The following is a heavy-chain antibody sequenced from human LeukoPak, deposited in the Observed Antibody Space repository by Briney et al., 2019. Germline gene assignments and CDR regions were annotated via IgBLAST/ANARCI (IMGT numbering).Heavy chain of an antibody. D-gene: IGHD3-10*01. Sequence: SETLSLTCSVYGGPRTGYSWSWLRQSPGKGLQWIGAITPSGSANYNPSLENRVTISVDKSRNQFSLKLASLTAADSARYYCASGLLWSRPHQNWGQGTLVTVSS. CDR3: ASGLLWSRPHQN. CDR2: ITPSGSA. V-gene: IGHV4-34*01. J-gene: IGHJ4*02. CDR1: GGPRTGYS.